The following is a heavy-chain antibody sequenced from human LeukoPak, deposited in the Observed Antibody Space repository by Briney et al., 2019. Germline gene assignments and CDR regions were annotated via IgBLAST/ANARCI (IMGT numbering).Heavy chain of an antibody. D-gene: IGHD3-22*01. CDR1: GYTFISHY. Sequence: ASVKVSCKASGYTFISHYMHWVRQAPGQGLEWMGIIDPGGGSTSYAQKFQGRVTMTRDTSTSTVYMELSSLRSEDTAVYYCARGDSSGSTDPDYWGQGTLVTVSS. CDR2: IDPGGGST. CDR3: ARGDSSGSTDPDY. J-gene: IGHJ4*02. V-gene: IGHV1-46*01.